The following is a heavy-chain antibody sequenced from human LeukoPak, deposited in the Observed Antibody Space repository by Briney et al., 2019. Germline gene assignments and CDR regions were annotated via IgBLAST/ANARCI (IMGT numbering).Heavy chain of an antibody. J-gene: IGHJ4*02. CDR3: ARDSSGWYSY. Sequence: SETLSLTCTVSGGSIGSYYWSWIRQPPGKGLEWIGSIYYSGSTYYNPSLKSRVTISVDTSKNQFSLKLSSVTAADTAVYYCARDSSGWYSYWGQGTLVTVSS. D-gene: IGHD6-19*01. V-gene: IGHV4-59*05. CDR2: IYYSGST. CDR1: GGSIGSYY.